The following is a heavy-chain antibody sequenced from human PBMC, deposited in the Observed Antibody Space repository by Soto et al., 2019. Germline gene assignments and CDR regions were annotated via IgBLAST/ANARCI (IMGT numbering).Heavy chain of an antibody. V-gene: IGHV3-23*01. J-gene: IGHJ3*02. Sequence: EVQVLESGGALVQPGGSLRLSFEGSGFTFSSHAMTWIRQAPGKGPEWVSTVTADGGTYYADSVKGRFAMSRDTSENTLYLQMNSLGAEDTAAYYCAPHVSCSGGSCQYDAFAIRGQGTMVTVSS. CDR3: APHVSCSGGSCQYDAFAI. D-gene: IGHD2-15*01. CDR2: VTADGGT. CDR1: GFTFSSHA.